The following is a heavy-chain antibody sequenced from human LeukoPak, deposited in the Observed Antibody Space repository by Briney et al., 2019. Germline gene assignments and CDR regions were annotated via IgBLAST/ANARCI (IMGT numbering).Heavy chain of an antibody. V-gene: IGHV3-73*01. J-gene: IGHJ6*03. CDR3: KGSTSWTNSYYYYMDV. Sequence: QPGGSLKLSCAASGFTFSGSAMHWVRQASGKGLKWVGRIRSKANSYATAYAASVKGRFTISRDDSKNTAYLQMNSLKTEDTAVYYCKGSTSWTNSYYYYMDVWGKGTTVTVSS. CDR1: GFTFSGSA. D-gene: IGHD2-2*01. CDR2: IRSKANSYAT.